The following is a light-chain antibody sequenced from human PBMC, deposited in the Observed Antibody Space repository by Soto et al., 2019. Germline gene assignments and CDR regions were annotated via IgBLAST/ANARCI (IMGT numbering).Light chain of an antibody. CDR1: QSVSSY. CDR3: QQRSNWPPL. CDR2: DAS. J-gene: IGKJ5*01. Sequence: EIVLTQSPATLYSSPGERATLSCRASQSVSSYLAWYQQKPGQAPRLLIYDASNRATGIPARFSGSGSGTDFTLTISSLEPEDFAVYYCQQRSNWPPLFGQGTRLEIK. V-gene: IGKV3-11*01.